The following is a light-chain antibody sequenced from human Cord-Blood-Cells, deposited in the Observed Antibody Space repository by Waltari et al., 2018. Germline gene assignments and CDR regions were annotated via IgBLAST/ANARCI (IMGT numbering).Light chain of an antibody. Sequence: DIQMTQSPSTLSASVGDRVTITCRASQSISSWLAWYQQKPGKAPKLLIYKASSLESGVPSRFSGSGSGTEFTLTISSLQPDDFATYYCQQYNSQYTFGQGTKREIK. V-gene: IGKV1-5*03. CDR2: KAS. CDR3: QQYNSQYT. J-gene: IGKJ2*01. CDR1: QSISSW.